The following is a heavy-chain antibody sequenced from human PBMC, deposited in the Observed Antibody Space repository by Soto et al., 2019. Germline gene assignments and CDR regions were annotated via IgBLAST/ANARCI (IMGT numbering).Heavy chain of an antibody. CDR2: ILYDGSNK. V-gene: IGHV3-30*02. D-gene: IGHD3-22*01. CDR1: GFTFSNYG. J-gene: IGHJ4*02. CDR3: VKGEYYYDSSGYYPFDY. Sequence: GGSLRLSCAASGFTFSNYGMHWARQAPGKGLEWVAAILYDGSNKYYADSVKGRFTISRDNSKNTVYLQMSSLRVEDTAVYYCVKGEYYYDSSGYYPFDYWGQGT.